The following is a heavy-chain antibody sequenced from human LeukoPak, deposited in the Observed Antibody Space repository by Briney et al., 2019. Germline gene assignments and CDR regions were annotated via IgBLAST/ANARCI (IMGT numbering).Heavy chain of an antibody. D-gene: IGHD3-10*01. CDR3: ARDLDYYGSGSFFSI. CDR2: INPNSGGT. CDR1: GYTFTACS. V-gene: IGHV1-2*02. J-gene: IGHJ3*02. Sequence: ASVKVSCKASGYTFTACSMHWVRQAPGQGLEWMGWINPNSGGTNYAQKFQGRVTMTRDTSITTAYMELSRLRSDDTAVYYCARDLDYYGSGSFFSIWGQGTMVTVSS.